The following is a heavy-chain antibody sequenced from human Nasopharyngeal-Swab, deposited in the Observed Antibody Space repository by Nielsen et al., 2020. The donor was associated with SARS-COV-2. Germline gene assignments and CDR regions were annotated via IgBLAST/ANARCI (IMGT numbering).Heavy chain of an antibody. D-gene: IGHD6-19*01. J-gene: IGHJ6*02. CDR2: IYYSGST. V-gene: IGHV4-30-4*01. CDR3: ARDNGVAGTKYYYYGMDV. Sequence: WIRQPLGKGLEWIGYIYYSGSTYYNPSLKSRVTISVDTSKSQFSLKLSSVTAADTAVYYCARDNGVAGTKYYYYGMDVWGQGTTVTVSS.